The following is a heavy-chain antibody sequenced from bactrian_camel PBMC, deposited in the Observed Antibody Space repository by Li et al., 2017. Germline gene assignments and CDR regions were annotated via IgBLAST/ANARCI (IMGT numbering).Heavy chain of an antibody. Sequence: HVQLVESGGDSVQVGGSLRLSCAASGYTFTGYSMGWFCQATGKEPEGVAGIDKGGSTTYYADSVKGRFTISKDGAKRILYLQMDSLKPEDTATYFCAAHAVSRCRLTVTRGRYGNYWARGTQVTVS. CDR1: GYTFTGYS. CDR2: IDKGGSTT. D-gene: IGHD5*01. J-gene: IGHJ4*01. CDR3: AAHAVSRCRLTVTRGRYGNY. V-gene: IGHV3S1*01.